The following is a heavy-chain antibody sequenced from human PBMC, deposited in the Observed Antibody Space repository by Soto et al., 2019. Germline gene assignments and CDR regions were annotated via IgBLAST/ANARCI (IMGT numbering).Heavy chain of an antibody. CDR3: ARGGYCSGGSCYTPASAYYYYYGMDV. D-gene: IGHD2-15*01. CDR2: INHSGST. Sequence: SETLSLTCAVYGGSLSGYYWSWIRQPPGKGLEWIGEINHSGSTNYNPSLKSRVTISVDTSKNQFSLKLSSVTAADTAVYYCARGGYCSGGSCYTPASAYYYYYGMDVWGQGTTVTVSS. V-gene: IGHV4-34*01. CDR1: GGSLSGYY. J-gene: IGHJ6*02.